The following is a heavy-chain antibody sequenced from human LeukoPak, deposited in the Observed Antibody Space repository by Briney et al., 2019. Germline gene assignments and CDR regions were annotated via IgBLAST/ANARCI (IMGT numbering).Heavy chain of an antibody. Sequence: GESLKISCKGSGYSFTSYWIGWVRQMPGKGLGWMGIIYPGDSDTRYSPSFQGQVTISADKSISTAYLQWSSLKASDTAMYYCAVRSGSYHDAFDIWGQGTMVTVSS. D-gene: IGHD3-10*01. V-gene: IGHV5-51*01. CDR2: IYPGDSDT. CDR1: GYSFTSYW. CDR3: AVRSGSYHDAFDI. J-gene: IGHJ3*02.